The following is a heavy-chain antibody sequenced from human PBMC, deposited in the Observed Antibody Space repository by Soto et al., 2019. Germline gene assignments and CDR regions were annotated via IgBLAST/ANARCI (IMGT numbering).Heavy chain of an antibody. CDR2: VIPIFGTP. CDR3: ARSRGGSSSLDIYYYYFYGMDV. D-gene: IGHD2-15*01. V-gene: IGHV1-69*01. CDR1: GGTFSTYA. J-gene: IGHJ6*02. Sequence: QVQLVQSGAEVKKPGSSVKASCKAPGGTFSTYAISWVRQAPGQGLEWMGGVIPIFGTPKYAQKFQGRVTITADESTSTGYMERSSLRSEDTAVYYCARSRGGSSSLDIYYYYFYGMDVWGQGTTVTVSS.